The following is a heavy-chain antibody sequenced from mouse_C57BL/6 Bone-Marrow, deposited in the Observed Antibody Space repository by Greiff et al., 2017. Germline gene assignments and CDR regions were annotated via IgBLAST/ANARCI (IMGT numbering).Heavy chain of an antibody. Sequence: VKLMESGAELVKPGASVKLSCKASGYTFTEYTIPWVKQRSGQGLEWIGWFYPGSGSIKYTEKFKDKATLTADKSSSTVYMERSRLTSEDSAVYCCARHEEEGDSSGYVVAMDYWGQGTSVTVSS. CDR2: FYPGSGSI. CDR3: ARHEEEGDSSGYVVAMDY. D-gene: IGHD3-2*02. CDR1: GYTFTEYT. J-gene: IGHJ4*01. V-gene: IGHV1-62-2*01.